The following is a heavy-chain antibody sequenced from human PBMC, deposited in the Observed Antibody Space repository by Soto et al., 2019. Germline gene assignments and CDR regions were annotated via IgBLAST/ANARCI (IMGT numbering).Heavy chain of an antibody. CDR1: GGSFSGYY. D-gene: IGHD3-16*01. Sequence: SETLSLTCAVYGGSFSGYYWSWIRQPPGKGLEWIGEINHSGSTNYNPSLKSRVTISVDTSKNQFSLKLSSVTAADTAVYYCATATRKGVYYYYYGLDVWGQGTTVTVSS. CDR2: INHSGST. V-gene: IGHV4-34*01. J-gene: IGHJ6*02. CDR3: ATATRKGVYYYYYGLDV.